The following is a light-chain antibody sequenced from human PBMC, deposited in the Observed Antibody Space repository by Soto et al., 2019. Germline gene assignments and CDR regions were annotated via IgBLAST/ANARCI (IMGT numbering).Light chain of an antibody. V-gene: IGKV3-15*01. J-gene: IGKJ1*01. CDR3: QQYNNWLTWT. CDR2: GAS. CDR1: QSVSSN. Sequence: EIVMKQSPATLSVSPGERATLSCRASQSVSSNVAWYQQKPGQAPRLLIYGASTRATGIPARFSGSGSGTEFTLTISSLQSEDFAVYYCQQYNNWLTWTFGQGTKVDI.